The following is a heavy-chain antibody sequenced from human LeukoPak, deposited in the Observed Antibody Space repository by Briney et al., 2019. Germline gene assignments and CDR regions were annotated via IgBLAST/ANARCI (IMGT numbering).Heavy chain of an antibody. CDR3: ATGASKVTTDFANY. CDR1: GYSFTNYW. CDR2: IDPSDSYT. V-gene: IGHV5-10-1*01. D-gene: IGHD4-17*01. Sequence: GASLTISCKASGYSFTNYWISWVRQMPGKGLEWMGRIDPSDSYTKYSPSFEGHVTISVDKSISTAFLQWHSLKASDSAMYYCATGASKVTTDFANYWGQGTQVAVSS. J-gene: IGHJ4*02.